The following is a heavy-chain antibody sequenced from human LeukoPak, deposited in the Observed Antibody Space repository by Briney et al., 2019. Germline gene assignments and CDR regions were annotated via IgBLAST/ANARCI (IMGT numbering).Heavy chain of an antibody. Sequence: PSETLSLTCTVSGGSISSSSYYWGWIRQPPGKGLEWIGSIYYSGSTYYNPSLKSRVTISVDTSKNQFSLKLSSVTAADTAVYYCARGMAYYDYVWGSYTGFDYWGQGTLVTVSS. CDR1: GGSISSSSYY. J-gene: IGHJ4*02. V-gene: IGHV4-39*07. CDR2: IYYSGST. D-gene: IGHD3-16*01. CDR3: ARGMAYYDYVWGSYTGFDY.